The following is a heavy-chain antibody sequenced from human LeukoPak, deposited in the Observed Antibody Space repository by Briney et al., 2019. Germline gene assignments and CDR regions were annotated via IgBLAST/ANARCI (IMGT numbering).Heavy chain of an antibody. CDR3: AKAAGYSSGWSDYYFDY. V-gene: IGHV3-30*02. Sequence: GGSLRLSCAASGFTFSSYGMHWVRQAPGKGLEWVAFIRYDGSNKYYADSVKGRFTISRDNSKNTLYLQMNSLRAEDTAVYYCAKAAGYSSGWSDYYFDYRGQGTLVTVSS. CDR2: IRYDGSNK. J-gene: IGHJ4*02. D-gene: IGHD6-19*01. CDR1: GFTFSSYG.